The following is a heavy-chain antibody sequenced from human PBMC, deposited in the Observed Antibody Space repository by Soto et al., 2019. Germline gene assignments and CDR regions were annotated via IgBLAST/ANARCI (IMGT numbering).Heavy chain of an antibody. V-gene: IGHV4-59*01. J-gene: IGHJ6*02. Sequence: PSETLSLTCTVSGGSISSYYWSWIRQPPGKGLEWIGYIYYSGSTNYNPSLKSRVTISVDTSKSQFSLKLSSVTAADTAVYYCAREVWFGERYGMDVWGQGTTVTVSS. CDR2: IYYSGST. CDR1: GGSISSYY. D-gene: IGHD3-10*01. CDR3: AREVWFGERYGMDV.